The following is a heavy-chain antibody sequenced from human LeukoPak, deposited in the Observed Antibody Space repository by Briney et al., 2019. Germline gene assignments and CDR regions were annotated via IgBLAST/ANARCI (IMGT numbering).Heavy chain of an antibody. D-gene: IGHD3-10*01. V-gene: IGHV3-53*01. CDR3: AKVRLGGGGVDY. CDR2: IYSGGST. J-gene: IGHJ4*02. Sequence: GGSLRLSCAASGFTVSSNFMSWVRQAPGKGLEWVSVIYSGGSTYYADSVKGRFTISRDNSRNTLYLQMNSLRAEDTAVYYCAKVRLGGGGVDYWGQGTLVTVSS. CDR1: GFTVSSNF.